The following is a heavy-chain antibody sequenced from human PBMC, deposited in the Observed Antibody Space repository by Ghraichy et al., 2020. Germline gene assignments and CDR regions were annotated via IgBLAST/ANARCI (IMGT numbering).Heavy chain of an antibody. Sequence: SETLSLTCTVSGGSISSSSYYWGWIRQPPGKGLEWIGSIYYSGSTYYNPSLKSRVTISVDTSKNQFSLKLSSVPAADTAVYYCARETWSYYQPFDYWGQGTLVTVSA. V-gene: IGHV4-39*07. CDR3: ARETWSYYQPFDY. J-gene: IGHJ4*02. CDR2: IYYSGST. CDR1: GGSISSSSYY. D-gene: IGHD1-26*01.